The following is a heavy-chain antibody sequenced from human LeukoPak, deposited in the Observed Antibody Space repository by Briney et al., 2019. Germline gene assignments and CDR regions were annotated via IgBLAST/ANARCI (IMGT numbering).Heavy chain of an antibody. D-gene: IGHD6-13*01. CDR2: IIPIFGTA. J-gene: IGHJ4*02. Sequence: SVKVSCKASGGTFSSYAITWVRQAPGQGLEWMGRIIPIFGTANYAQKFQGRVTITTDESTSTAYMELSTLRSDGTAVYYCARERPPGDSSSWFLEGYFDIWGQGTLVTVSS. CDR1: GGTFSSYA. CDR3: ARERPPGDSSSWFLEGYFDI. V-gene: IGHV1-69*05.